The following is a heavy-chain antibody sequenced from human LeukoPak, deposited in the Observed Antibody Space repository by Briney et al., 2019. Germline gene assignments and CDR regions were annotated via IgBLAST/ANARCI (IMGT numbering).Heavy chain of an antibody. CDR2: ASYRSKWYY. D-gene: IGHD2-15*01. Sequence: SQTLSLTCAISGDSVSRNSAAWNWIRQSPSRGLEWLVRASYRSKWYYDYAVSVKSRMSINTDTSKNQFTLQLNSVIPEDTAVYYCVGCSGGSCHSGAFEIWGQGTMVTVSS. J-gene: IGHJ3*02. CDR1: GDSVSRNSAA. V-gene: IGHV6-1*01. CDR3: VGCSGGSCHSGAFEI.